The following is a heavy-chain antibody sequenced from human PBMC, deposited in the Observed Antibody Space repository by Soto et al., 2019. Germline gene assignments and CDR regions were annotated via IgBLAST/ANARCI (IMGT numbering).Heavy chain of an antibody. CDR1: GGSISSGGYY. CDR3: ASSSGGSYYDY. V-gene: IGHV4-31*03. J-gene: IGHJ4*02. CDR2: IYYSGST. D-gene: IGHD2-15*01. Sequence: QVQLQESGAGLVKPSQTLSLTCTVSGGSISSGGYYWSWIRRHPGKGLEWIGYIYYSGSTYYNPSLKSRVTISVDTSKNQFSLKLSSVTAADTAVYYCASSSGGSYYDYWGQGTLVTVSS.